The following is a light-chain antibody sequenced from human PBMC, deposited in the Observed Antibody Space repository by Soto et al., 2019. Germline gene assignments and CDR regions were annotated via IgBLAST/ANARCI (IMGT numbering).Light chain of an antibody. CDR2: WAS. V-gene: IGKV4-1*01. J-gene: IGKJ2*01. Sequence: DIVMTQSPDSLAVSLGERATINCRSSQSGLCGSNNKNFLAWYQQNPGQPPKLLIYWASTRESGVPDRFRGSGSGTDFTLTISSLQAEDVAVYYCQQYYSAPMYTFGQGTKLEIK. CDR3: QQYYSAPMYT. CDR1: QSGLCGSNNKNF.